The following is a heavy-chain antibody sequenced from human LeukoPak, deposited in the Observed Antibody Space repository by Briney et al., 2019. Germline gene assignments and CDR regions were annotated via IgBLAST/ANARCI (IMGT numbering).Heavy chain of an antibody. Sequence: ETLSLTCTVSGGSISSGGYYWSWVRQAPGKGLEWVSAISGSGGSTYYADSVKGRFTISRDNSKNTLYLQMNSLRAEDTAVYYCAKDKIAARLFDYWGQGTLVTVSS. CDR2: ISGSGGST. V-gene: IGHV3-23*01. CDR3: AKDKIAARLFDY. D-gene: IGHD6-6*01. J-gene: IGHJ4*02. CDR1: GGSISSGGYY.